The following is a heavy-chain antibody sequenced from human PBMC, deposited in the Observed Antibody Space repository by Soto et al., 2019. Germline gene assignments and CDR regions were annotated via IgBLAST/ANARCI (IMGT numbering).Heavy chain of an antibody. Sequence: GGSLRLSCAASGFTFSSYSRNWVRQAPGKGLEWVSSISSSSSYIYYADSVKGRFTISRDNAKNSLYLQMNSLRAEDTAVYYCARKEGIAARPDSWYFDLWGRGTLVTVSS. CDR1: GFTFSSYS. V-gene: IGHV3-21*01. D-gene: IGHD6-6*01. CDR3: ARKEGIAARPDSWYFDL. J-gene: IGHJ2*01. CDR2: ISSSSSYI.